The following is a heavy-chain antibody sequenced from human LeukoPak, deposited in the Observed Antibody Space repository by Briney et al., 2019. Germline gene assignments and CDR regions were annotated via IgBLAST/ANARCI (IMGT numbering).Heavy chain of an antibody. J-gene: IGHJ6*03. CDR2: IYYSGST. D-gene: IGHD4-11*01. V-gene: IGHV4-59*01. CDR3: ASGAYSYYYMDV. Sequence: SETLSLTCTVPGGSIRSYYWSWIRQPPGKGLEWIGYIYYSGSTNYNPSLKSRVTISVDTSKNQFSLKLSSVIAADTAVYYCASGAYSYYYMDVWGKGTTVTISS. CDR1: GGSIRSYY.